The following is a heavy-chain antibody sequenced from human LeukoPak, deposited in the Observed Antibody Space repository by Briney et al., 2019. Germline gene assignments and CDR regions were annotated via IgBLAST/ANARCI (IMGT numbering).Heavy chain of an antibody. D-gene: IGHD2-2*01. J-gene: IGHJ4*02. CDR2: ASNDGSNE. Sequence: GGCLRLSCAASEFTFSDYGMHWVRQAPGKGLEWVAGASNDGSNEYYADSVKGRFTISRDNSKNTLYMQMNSLRAEDTAVYYCAHGTVYQLDYWGQGTLVTVSS. CDR3: AHGTVYQLDY. V-gene: IGHV3-30*03. CDR1: EFTFSDYG.